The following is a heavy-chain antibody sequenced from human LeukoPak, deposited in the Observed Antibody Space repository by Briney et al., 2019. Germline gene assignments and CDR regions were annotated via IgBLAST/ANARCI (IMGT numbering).Heavy chain of an antibody. V-gene: IGHV5-10-1*01. Sequence: GESLKTSCKGSGYSFTSYWISWVRQMPGKGLEWMGRIDPSDSYTNYSPSFQGHVTISADKSISTAYLQWSSLEASDTAMYYCAMARSRVAGLRYFHHWGQGTLVTVSS. J-gene: IGHJ1*01. CDR2: IDPSDSYT. CDR3: AMARSRVAGLRYFHH. D-gene: IGHD6-19*01. CDR1: GYSFTSYW.